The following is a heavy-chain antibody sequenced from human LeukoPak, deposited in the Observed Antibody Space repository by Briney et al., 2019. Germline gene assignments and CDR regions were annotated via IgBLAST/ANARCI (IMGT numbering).Heavy chain of an antibody. Sequence: PGGSLRLSCAASGFTFSNYAMKWVRQAPGKGLEWVSAISGSGVSTYSADSVKGRFTISRDNSKNTLYLQMNSLRAEDTAVYYCAKDHMRDGYNYGYWYFDLWGRGTLVTVSS. CDR1: GFTFSNYA. CDR2: ISGSGVST. V-gene: IGHV3-23*01. J-gene: IGHJ2*01. CDR3: AKDHMRDGYNYGYWYFDL. D-gene: IGHD5-24*01.